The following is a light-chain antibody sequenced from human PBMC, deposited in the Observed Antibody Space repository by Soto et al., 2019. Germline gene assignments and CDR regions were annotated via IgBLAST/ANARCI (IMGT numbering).Light chain of an antibody. Sequence: EIVLTQSPGTLSLSPGERATLSCRASQSISSSSLAWYQQKPGQAPRLLIYDASSRATGIPDRFSGSGSGTDFTLTISRLEPEDFAEYYCQQYGMSPRTFGQGTKVEIK. V-gene: IGKV3-20*01. J-gene: IGKJ1*01. CDR1: QSISSSS. CDR2: DAS. CDR3: QQYGMSPRT.